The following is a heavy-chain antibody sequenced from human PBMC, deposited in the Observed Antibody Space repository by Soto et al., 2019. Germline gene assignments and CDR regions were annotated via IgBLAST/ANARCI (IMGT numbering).Heavy chain of an antibody. CDR3: AKVMYTWNDVAAFDS. CDR2: IGVSETST. D-gene: IGHD1-1*01. Sequence: HLSESGGGLLQPGGSLKLSCAASRFTFSNFAMSWVRQAPGKGLEWISTIGVSETSTYYTDSVRGRFTISRDNSKNTLYLEMNSLRVKDTALYYCAKVMYTWNDVAAFDSWGQGTLVSVSS. V-gene: IGHV3-23*05. J-gene: IGHJ4*02. CDR1: RFTFSNFA.